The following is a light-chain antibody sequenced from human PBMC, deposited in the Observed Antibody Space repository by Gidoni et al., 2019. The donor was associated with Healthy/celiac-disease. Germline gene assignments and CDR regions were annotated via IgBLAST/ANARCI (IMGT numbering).Light chain of an antibody. CDR2: GAS. V-gene: IGKV3-15*01. CDR1: QSVSRN. J-gene: IGKJ3*01. Sequence: ATISCRSSQSVSRNLAWYQQKPGQPPRLRIYGASTRPTGIPARFIGSGSGTEFTSTFSSLQSEDFAVYSVQQYNNWSSTFGPGTKVDIK. CDR3: QQYNNWSST.